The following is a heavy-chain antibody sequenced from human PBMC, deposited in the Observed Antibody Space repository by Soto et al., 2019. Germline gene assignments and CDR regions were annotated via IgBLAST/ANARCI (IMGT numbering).Heavy chain of an antibody. CDR1: GGSISSYY. D-gene: IGHD3-22*01. V-gene: IGHV4-59*01. Sequence: PSETLSLTCTVSGGSISSYYWSWIRQPPGKGLEWIGYIYYGGSTNYDPSLKSRVTISVDTSKNQFSLKLSSVTAADTAVYYCARVVFRTMIVVDMGAWFDPWGQGTLVTVSS. CDR3: ARVVFRTMIVVDMGAWFDP. J-gene: IGHJ5*02. CDR2: IYYGGST.